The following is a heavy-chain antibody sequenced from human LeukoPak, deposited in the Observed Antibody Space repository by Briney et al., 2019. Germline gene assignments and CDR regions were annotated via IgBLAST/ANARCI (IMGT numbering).Heavy chain of an antibody. J-gene: IGHJ4*02. CDR3: ARDTYYDFWSAPS. CDR1: GGSVSSGDYY. Sequence: PSETLSLTCTVSGGSVSSGDYYWSWIRHPPGKGLEWIGYIYYSGSTYYNPSLKSRVTISVDTSKNQFSLKLSSVTAADTAVYYCARDTYYDFWSAPSWGQGTLVTVSS. V-gene: IGHV4-30-4*08. D-gene: IGHD3-3*01. CDR2: IYYSGST.